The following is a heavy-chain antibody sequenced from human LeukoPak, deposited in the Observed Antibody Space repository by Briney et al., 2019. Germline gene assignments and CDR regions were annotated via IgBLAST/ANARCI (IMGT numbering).Heavy chain of an antibody. J-gene: IGHJ4*02. CDR3: ARERRRDGYNYKDY. CDR2: ISSDGSYQ. Sequence: GGSLRLSCAVSGLTFSAYGMHWVRQAPGKGLEWVAVISSDGSYQAYADSVKGRFTVFRDSSKNTLYLQLNSLRPEDTGLYYCARERRRDGYNYKDYWGQGTQVSVSS. V-gene: IGHV3-30*04. D-gene: IGHD5-24*01. CDR1: GLTFSAYG.